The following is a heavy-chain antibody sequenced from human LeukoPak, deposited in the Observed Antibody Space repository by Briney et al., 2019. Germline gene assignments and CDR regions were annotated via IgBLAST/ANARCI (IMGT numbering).Heavy chain of an antibody. Sequence: QSGGSLRLSCAASGITFRSYWMTWVRQLPGKGPEWVANIRQDESERYFADSVKGRFTISRDNAKKSVYLHMSSLRAEDTALYYCARLSAYYYGSYFYYYMDVWGKGTTVTVSS. CDR1: GITFRSYW. CDR2: IRQDESER. J-gene: IGHJ6*03. D-gene: IGHD3-10*01. V-gene: IGHV3-7*01. CDR3: ARLSAYYYGSYFYYYMDV.